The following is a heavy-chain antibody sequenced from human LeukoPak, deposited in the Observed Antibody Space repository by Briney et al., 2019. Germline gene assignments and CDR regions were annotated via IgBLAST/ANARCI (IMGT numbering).Heavy chain of an antibody. CDR1: GFTFSSYG. V-gene: IGHV3-33*08. CDR2: IWYDGSNK. D-gene: IGHD6-19*01. J-gene: IGHJ4*02. CDR3: ARDGSCGWYFDY. Sequence: GSLRLSCAASGFTFSSYGMHWVRQAPGKGLEWVAVIWYDGSNKYYADSVKGRFTISRDNSKNTLYLQMNSLRAEDTAVYYCARDGSCGWYFDYWGQGTLVTVSS.